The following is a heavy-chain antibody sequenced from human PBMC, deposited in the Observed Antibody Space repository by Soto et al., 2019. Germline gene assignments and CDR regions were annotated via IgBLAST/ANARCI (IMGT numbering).Heavy chain of an antibody. CDR3: AGDVRGVGATTNYYYGMDV. CDR1: GDSVSSNSAA. D-gene: IGHD1-26*01. J-gene: IGHJ6*02. Sequence: SKTLSLTCAISGDSVSSNSAAWNWIRQSPSRGLEWLGRTYYRSKWYNDYAVSVKSRITINPDTSKNQFSLQLNSVTPEDTAVYYCAGDVRGVGATTNYYYGMDVWGQGTTVTVSS. V-gene: IGHV6-1*01. CDR2: TYYRSKWYN.